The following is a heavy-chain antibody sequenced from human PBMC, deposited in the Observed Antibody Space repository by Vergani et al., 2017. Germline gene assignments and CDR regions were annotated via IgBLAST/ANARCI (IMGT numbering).Heavy chain of an antibody. CDR1: GFTFSDYY. J-gene: IGHJ6*02. Sequence: QVQLVESGGGLVKPGGSLRLSCAASGFTFSDYYMSWIRQAPGKGLEWVSYISSSSSYTNYADSVKGRFTISRDNSKNSLYLQMNSLRTEDTALYYCAKGMVRGVSNYGMDVWGQGTTVTVSS. D-gene: IGHD3-10*01. CDR3: AKGMVRGVSNYGMDV. V-gene: IGHV3-11*05. CDR2: ISSSSSYT.